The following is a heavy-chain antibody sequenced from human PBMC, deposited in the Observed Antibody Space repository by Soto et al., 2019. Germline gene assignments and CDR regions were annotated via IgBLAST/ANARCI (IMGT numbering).Heavy chain of an antibody. CDR3: ASSDEWGSGTYYYYYGMDV. Sequence: GGSLRLSCAASGFTFSSYSMNWVRQAPGKGLEWVSYISSSSSTIYYADSVKGRFTISRDNAKNSLYLQMNSLRAEDTTVYYCASSDEWGSGTYYYYYGMDVWGQGTTVTVSS. CDR1: GFTFSSYS. J-gene: IGHJ6*02. D-gene: IGHD3-10*01. V-gene: IGHV3-48*04. CDR2: ISSSSSTI.